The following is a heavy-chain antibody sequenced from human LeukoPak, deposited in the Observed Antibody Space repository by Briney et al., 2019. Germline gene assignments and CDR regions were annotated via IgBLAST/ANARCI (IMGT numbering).Heavy chain of an antibody. J-gene: IGHJ4*02. Sequence: APVKVSCKASGYTFTSYDINWVRQATGQGLEWMGWMDPNSGNTGYAQKFQGRVTMTRNTSISTAYMELSSLRSEDTAVYYCARVLRYYDSSGYYYWGQGTLVTVSS. CDR2: MDPNSGNT. D-gene: IGHD3-22*01. CDR1: GYTFTSYD. V-gene: IGHV1-8*01. CDR3: ARVLRYYDSSGYYY.